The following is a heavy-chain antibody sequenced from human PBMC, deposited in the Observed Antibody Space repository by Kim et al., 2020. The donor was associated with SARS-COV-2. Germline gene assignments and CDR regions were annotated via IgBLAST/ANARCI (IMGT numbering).Heavy chain of an antibody. D-gene: IGHD3-10*01. V-gene: IGHV4-4*02. CDR2: IYHSGST. CDR1: GGSISSSNW. CDR3: ARDHRSITMVRGRRHYYGMDV. Sequence: SETLSLTCAVSGGSISSSNWWSWVRQPPGKGLEWIGEIYHSGSTNYNPSLKSRVTISVDKSKNQFSLKLSSVTAADTAVYYCARDHRSITMVRGRRHYYGMDVWGQGTTVTVSS. J-gene: IGHJ6*02.